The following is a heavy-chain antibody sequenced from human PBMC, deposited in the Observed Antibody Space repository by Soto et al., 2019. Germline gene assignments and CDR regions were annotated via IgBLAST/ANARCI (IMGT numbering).Heavy chain of an antibody. CDR2: INPDAGAT. J-gene: IGHJ5*02. CDR1: AYSFTTYH. D-gene: IGHD2-2*01. Sequence: ASVKVSCKASAYSFTTYHIHWVRQAPGQGLEWMGLINPDAGATNYAQRFQGRLRLTRDTSTSTVYMELRSLRFDDTAVYYCARGDIVLVPASEGNWFDPWGQGTLVTVSS. CDR3: ARGDIVLVPASEGNWFDP. V-gene: IGHV1-46*01.